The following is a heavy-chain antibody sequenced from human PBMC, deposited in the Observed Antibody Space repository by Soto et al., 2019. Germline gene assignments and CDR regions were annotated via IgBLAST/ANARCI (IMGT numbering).Heavy chain of an antibody. V-gene: IGHV3-74*01. J-gene: IGHJ6*02. CDR2: INSDGSST. Sequence: GGSLRLSCAASGFTFSSYWMHWVRQAPGKGLVWVSRINSDGSSTSYADSVKGRFTISRDNAKNTLYLQMNSLRAEDTAEYYCASEVSGYYYGSGSYYKQGGMDVWGQGTTVTVSS. CDR3: ASEVSGYYYGSGSYYKQGGMDV. CDR1: GFTFSSYW. D-gene: IGHD3-10*01.